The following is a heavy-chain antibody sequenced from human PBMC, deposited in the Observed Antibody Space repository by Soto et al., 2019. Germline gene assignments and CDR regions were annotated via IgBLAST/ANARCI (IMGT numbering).Heavy chain of an antibody. V-gene: IGHV4-59*01. CDR1: GGSISTYY. CDR2: VYYSGST. Sequence: SETLSLTCTVSGGSISTYYWSWIRQPPGKGLQWIGYVYYSGSTNYNPSLKSRVTISVDTSKNQVSLKLSSVTAADTAVYYCERGEGNVRGIYYFDYWGQGTLVTVSS. J-gene: IGHJ4*02. D-gene: IGHD3-16*01. CDR3: ERGEGNVRGIYYFDY.